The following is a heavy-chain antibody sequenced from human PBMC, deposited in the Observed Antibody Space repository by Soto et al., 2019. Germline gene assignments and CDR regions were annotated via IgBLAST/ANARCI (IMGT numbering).Heavy chain of an antibody. J-gene: IGHJ4*02. CDR2: INHSGST. V-gene: IGHV4-34*01. CDR1: GGSFSGYY. Sequence: SETLSLTCAVYGGSFSGYYWSWIRQPPGQGLEWIGEINHSGSTNYNPSLKSRVTISVDTSKNQFSLKLSSVTAADTAVYYCARWGYGSGSYTGYYFDYWGQGTLVTVSS. D-gene: IGHD3-10*01. CDR3: ARWGYGSGSYTGYYFDY.